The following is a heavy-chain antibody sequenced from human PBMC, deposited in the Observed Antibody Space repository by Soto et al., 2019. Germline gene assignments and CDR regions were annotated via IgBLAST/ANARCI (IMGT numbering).Heavy chain of an antibody. D-gene: IGHD3-22*01. Sequence: SLRLSCAASGFTFSSYSMNWVRQAPGKGLEWVSSISTSSSYIYYAVSVKGRFTISRDNAKNSLYLQMNSLRAEDTAVYYCTRPLHYYDGSGYYAYWGQGTLVTVSS. CDR1: GFTFSSYS. CDR3: TRPLHYYDGSGYYAY. V-gene: IGHV3-21*01. J-gene: IGHJ4*02. CDR2: ISTSSSYI.